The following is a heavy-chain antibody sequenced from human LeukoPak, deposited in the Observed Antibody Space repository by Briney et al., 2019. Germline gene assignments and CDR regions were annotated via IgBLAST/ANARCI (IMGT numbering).Heavy chain of an antibody. J-gene: IGHJ5*02. CDR1: GYSISSGYY. CDR3: ARRKRWLQFSFDP. V-gene: IGHV4-38-2*01. CDR2: IYHSGST. D-gene: IGHD5-24*01. Sequence: SDTLSLTCAVSGYSISSGYYWGWIRQPPGKGLERVGSIYHSGSTYYNPSLKSRVTISVDTSKNQFSLKLSSVTAADTAVYYCARRKRWLQFSFDPWGQGTLVTVSS.